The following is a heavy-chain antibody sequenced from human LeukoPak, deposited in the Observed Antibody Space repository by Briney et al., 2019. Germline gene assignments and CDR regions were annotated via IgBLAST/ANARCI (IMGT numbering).Heavy chain of an antibody. J-gene: IGHJ6*03. CDR2: IIPIFGTA. CDR1: GGTFSSYA. CDR3: AGELSGYESRVGYYYMDV. D-gene: IGHD5-12*01. Sequence: SVKVSCKASGGTFSSYAISWVRQAPGQGLEWMGGIIPIFGTANYAQKFQGRVTITADESTSTAYMELSSLRSEDTAVYYCAGELSGYESRVGYYYMDVWGKGTTVTVSS. V-gene: IGHV1-69*01.